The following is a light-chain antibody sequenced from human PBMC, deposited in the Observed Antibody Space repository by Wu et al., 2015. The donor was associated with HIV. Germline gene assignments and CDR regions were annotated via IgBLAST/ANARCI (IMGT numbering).Light chain of an antibody. CDR3: QQCGSSLPIT. CDR1: QTVGDMS. CDR2: GTS. J-gene: IGKJ5*01. Sequence: EIVLTQSPGTLSVSPGESVSLSCRASQTVGDMSVAWYQQKTGQAPRLLIYGTSNRATGIGDRFSGSGSGTDFTLTISRLEPEDFAVYYCQQCGSSLPITFGQGTRLDIK. V-gene: IGKV3-20*01.